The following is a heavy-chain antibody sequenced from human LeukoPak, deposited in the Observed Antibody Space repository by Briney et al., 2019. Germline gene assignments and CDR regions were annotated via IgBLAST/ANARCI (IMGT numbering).Heavy chain of an antibody. Sequence: LRLSCAASGFTFSSYAMHWGRQAPGKGVEGGAVISYDGSNKYYADSVKGRFTISRDNSKNTLYLQMNSLRAEDTAVYYCARDRLEAGTLDYWGQGTLVTVSS. D-gene: IGHD6-13*01. V-gene: IGHV3-30*01. CDR2: ISYDGSNK. CDR1: GFTFSSYA. J-gene: IGHJ4*02. CDR3: ARDRLEAGTLDY.